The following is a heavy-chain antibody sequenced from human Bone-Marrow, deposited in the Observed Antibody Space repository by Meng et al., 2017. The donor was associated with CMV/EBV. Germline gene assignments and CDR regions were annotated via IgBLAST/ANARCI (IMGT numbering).Heavy chain of an antibody. Sequence: GESLKISCAASGFTFTRHSMNWVRQAPGKGLEWLSYISTSSDIIYYADSVRGRFTISRDNAKNSLYLQMNSLRAEDTAVYYCARGGNSFWSGYFYGMDVWGQGTTVTVSS. J-gene: IGHJ6*02. CDR3: ARGGNSFWSGYFYGMDV. CDR1: GFTFTRHS. CDR2: ISTSSDII. D-gene: IGHD3-3*01. V-gene: IGHV3-48*04.